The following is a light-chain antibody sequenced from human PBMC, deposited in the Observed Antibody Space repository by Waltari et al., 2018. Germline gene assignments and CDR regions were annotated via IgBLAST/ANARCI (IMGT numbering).Light chain of an antibody. CDR1: SFNIGSNT. V-gene: IGLV1-44*01. CDR3: AAWDDSLNGWV. CDR2: SNN. J-gene: IGLJ3*02. Sequence: QSVLTQPTSASGTPGQRVTISCSGSSFNIGSNTVNWYQQLPGTAPKLLIYSNNQRPSGIPDRFSGAKSGTSASLAISGLQSEDEADYYCAAWDDSLNGWVFGGGTKLTVL.